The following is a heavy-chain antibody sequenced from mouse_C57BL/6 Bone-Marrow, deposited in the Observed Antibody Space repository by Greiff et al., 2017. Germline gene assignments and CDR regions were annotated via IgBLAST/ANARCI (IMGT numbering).Heavy chain of an antibody. J-gene: IGHJ3*01. V-gene: IGHV14-3*01. CDR2: IDPANGTT. Sequence: EVQLQQSVAELVRPGASVTLSCPASGFNIKNTYMHWVKQRPEQGLEWIGRIDPANGTTKYAPNISSQATITAHTSSNTAYLQLSSLTSEDTAIYYGASPTGTFAYWGQGTLVTVS. D-gene: IGHD4-1*01. CDR1: GFNIKNTY. CDR3: ASPTGTFAY.